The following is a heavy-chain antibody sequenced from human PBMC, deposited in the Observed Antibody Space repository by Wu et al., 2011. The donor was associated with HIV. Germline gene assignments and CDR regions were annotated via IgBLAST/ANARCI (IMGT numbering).Heavy chain of an antibody. D-gene: IGHD4-17*01. CDR2: IDPNSGGT. CDR3: ARETPDYGDYVVFDL. V-gene: IGHV1-2*02. J-gene: IGHJ2*01. Sequence: SGAEVKKPGASVKVSCKASGYTFTGYYIHWVRQAPGQGLEWMGWIDPNSGGTNYARKFQGRVTMTRDTSISTAYMELSRLRSDDTAVYYCARETPDYGDYVVFDLWGRGTLVTVSS. CDR1: GYTFTGYY.